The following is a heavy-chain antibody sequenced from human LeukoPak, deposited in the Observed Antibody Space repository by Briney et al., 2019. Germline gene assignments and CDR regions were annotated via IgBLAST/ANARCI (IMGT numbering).Heavy chain of an antibody. V-gene: IGHV4-34*01. CDR3: ARFGGMGATGWYYFDY. D-gene: IGHD3-10*01. Sequence: SETLSLTCAVYGGSFSGYYWSWIRQPPGKGLEWIGEINHSGSTNYNPSLKSRVTISVDTSKNQFSLKLSSVTAADTAVYYCARFGGMGATGWYYFDYWGQGTLVTVSS. J-gene: IGHJ4*02. CDR1: GGSFSGYY. CDR2: INHSGST.